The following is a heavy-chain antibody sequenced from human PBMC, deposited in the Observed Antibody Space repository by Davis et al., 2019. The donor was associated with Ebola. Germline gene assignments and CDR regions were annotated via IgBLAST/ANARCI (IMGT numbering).Heavy chain of an antibody. D-gene: IGHD3-16*01. CDR1: GGTFSSYA. J-gene: IGHJ5*02. V-gene: IGHV1-69*05. Sequence: SVKVSCKASGGTFSSYAISWVRQAPGQGLEWMGGIIPIFGTANYAQKFQGWVTMTRDTSISTAYMELSRLRSDDTAVYYCARGGRYDYWFDPWGQGTLVTVSS. CDR2: IIPIFGTA. CDR3: ARGGRYDYWFDP.